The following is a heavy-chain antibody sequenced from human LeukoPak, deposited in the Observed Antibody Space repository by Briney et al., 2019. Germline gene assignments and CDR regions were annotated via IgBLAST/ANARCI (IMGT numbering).Heavy chain of an antibody. J-gene: IGHJ4*02. CDR2: ISHSGMT. V-gene: IGHV4-38-2*02. D-gene: IGHD1-26*01. Sequence: TSETLSLTCTVPGYSITSGFFWGWIRQPPGQGLEWIGSISHSGMTYHNPSLKSRVTMSVDTSKNQFSLELSSVTAADTAVYYCTRRISSGSYSDYWGQGSLVTVSS. CDR3: TRRISSGSYSDY. CDR1: GYSITSGFF.